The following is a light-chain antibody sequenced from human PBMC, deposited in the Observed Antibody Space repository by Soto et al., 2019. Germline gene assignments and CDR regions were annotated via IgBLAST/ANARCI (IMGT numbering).Light chain of an antibody. V-gene: IGKV3-20*01. CDR1: QSVSRNS. CDR2: DAS. CDR3: QQYSSSLYT. J-gene: IGKJ2*01. Sequence: EIVLTQSPGTLSLSPGERVTLSCRASQSVSRNSLAWYQHKPGQAPRLLIYDASSRATGIPDRFSGSGSGTDFTLTISRLEPEDSAVFYCQQYSSSLYTFGQGTKLEIK.